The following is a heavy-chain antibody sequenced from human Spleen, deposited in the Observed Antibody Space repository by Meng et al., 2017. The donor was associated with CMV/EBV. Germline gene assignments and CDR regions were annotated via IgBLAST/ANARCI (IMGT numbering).Heavy chain of an antibody. J-gene: IGHJ4*02. CDR1: NFA. CDR2: IQYDGGHK. CDR3: AKDVRYCRSTSCYALFYFDS. Sequence: NFAMQWVRQAPGKGLEWVAFIQYDGGHKYEADSVKSRFTISRDNSKNTLYLQMNSLKPEDTAVYYCAKDVRYCRSTSCYALFYFDSWGQGTLVTVSS. V-gene: IGHV3-30*02. D-gene: IGHD2-2*01.